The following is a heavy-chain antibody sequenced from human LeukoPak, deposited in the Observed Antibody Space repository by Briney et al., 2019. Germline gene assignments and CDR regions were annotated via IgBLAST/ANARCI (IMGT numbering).Heavy chain of an antibody. Sequence: PSETLSLTCTVSGGSISSGGYYWSWIRQPPGKGLEWIGEINHSGSTNYNPSLKSRVTISVDTSKNQFSLKLSSVTAADTAVYYCARGVWFGELSNWGQGTLVTVSS. CDR2: INHSGST. V-gene: IGHV4-39*07. CDR1: GGSISSGGYY. J-gene: IGHJ4*02. D-gene: IGHD3-10*01. CDR3: ARGVWFGELSN.